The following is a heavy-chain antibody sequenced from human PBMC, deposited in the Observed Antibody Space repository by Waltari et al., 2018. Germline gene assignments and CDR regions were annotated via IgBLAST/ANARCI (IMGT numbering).Heavy chain of an antibody. J-gene: IGHJ3*02. V-gene: IGHV1-18*01. CDR3: ARIRSLIAAAGTDAFDI. D-gene: IGHD6-13*01. CDR2: ISAYNGNT. Sequence: QVQLVQSGAEVKKPGASVKVSCTASGYTFTSYGISWVRQAPGQGLEWMGWISAYNGNTNYAQKLQGRVTMTTDTSTSTAYMELRSLRSDDTAVYYCARIRSLIAAAGTDAFDIWGQGTMVTVSS. CDR1: GYTFTSYG.